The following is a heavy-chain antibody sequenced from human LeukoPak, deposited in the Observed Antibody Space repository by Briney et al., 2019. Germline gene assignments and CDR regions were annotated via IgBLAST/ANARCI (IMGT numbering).Heavy chain of an antibody. CDR1: GDSISGYY. V-gene: IGHV4-4*07. CDR3: ARRPYCSSTSCYTLVVGSFDY. J-gene: IGHJ4*02. D-gene: IGHD2-2*02. CDR2: IYTSGST. Sequence: PSETLSLTCTVSGDSISGYYWSWIRQPAGKGLDWLGRIYTSGSTNYNPSLKSRATISVDTSKNQFSLKLSSVTAADTAVYYCARRPYCSSTSCYTLVVGSFDYWGQGTLVTVSS.